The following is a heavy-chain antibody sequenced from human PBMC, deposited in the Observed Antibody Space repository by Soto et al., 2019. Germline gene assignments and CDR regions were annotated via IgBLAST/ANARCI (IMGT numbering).Heavy chain of an antibody. CDR1: GDTFSRNTAT. CDR3: ARDLRYRIDY. J-gene: IGHJ4*02. V-gene: IGHV6-1*01. Sequence: PSHTLSLTCTITGDTFSRNTATSYWIRQSPSRGLEWLGRTYYRSKWYNDYAVSVKSRITINPDTSKNQFSLQLNSVTPEDTAVYYCARDLRYRIDYWGQGTLV. CDR2: TYYRSKWYN. D-gene: IGHD1-26*01.